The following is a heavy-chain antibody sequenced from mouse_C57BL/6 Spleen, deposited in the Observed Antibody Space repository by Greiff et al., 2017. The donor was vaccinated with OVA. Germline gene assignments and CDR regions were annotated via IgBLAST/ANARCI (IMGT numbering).Heavy chain of an antibody. J-gene: IGHJ1*03. D-gene: IGHD1-1*02. Sequence: VQLQQPGAELVKPGASVKLSCKASGYIFTSYWMQRVKQRPGQGLEWVGEIDPSDSYTHYNQKFKGKATLTVDTSSSTAYMQLNSLTSEDSAVYYCVRSWVDYRYFEVWDTGTTRTVSS. CDR1: GYIFTSYW. V-gene: IGHV1-50*01. CDR3: VRSWVDYRYFEV. CDR2: IDPSDSYT.